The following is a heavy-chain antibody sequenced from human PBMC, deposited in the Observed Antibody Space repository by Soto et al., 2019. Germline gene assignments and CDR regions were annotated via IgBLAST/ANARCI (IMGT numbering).Heavy chain of an antibody. CDR3: ARGSYGDYLDY. CDR2: VSYDAGNK. Sequence: ESGRGVVQPGMSLRLSCAASGFAFSNYALHWVRQAPGKGLEWVAVVSYDAGNKYYADSVKGRFTISRDNSKNTLYLQINSLRVEDTAVYFCARGSYGDYLDYWGQGTLVTVSS. J-gene: IGHJ4*02. D-gene: IGHD4-17*01. CDR1: GFAFSNYA. V-gene: IGHV3-30-3*01.